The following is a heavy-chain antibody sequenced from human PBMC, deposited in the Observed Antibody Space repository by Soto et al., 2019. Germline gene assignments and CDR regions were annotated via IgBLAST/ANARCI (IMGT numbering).Heavy chain of an antibody. D-gene: IGHD3-10*01. CDR2: IIPIFGTA. CDR3: ARDWVTMVRGLKQNGDMDV. V-gene: IGHV1-69*06. Sequence: PPVKVSCKASGATFSSYAISWVRQALGQGLEWVGGIIPIFGTANYAQKFQGRVTITADKSTRTAYMELSSLRSEDTAVYYCARDWVTMVRGLKQNGDMDVWGQGTTVTVSS. CDR1: GATFSSYA. J-gene: IGHJ6*02.